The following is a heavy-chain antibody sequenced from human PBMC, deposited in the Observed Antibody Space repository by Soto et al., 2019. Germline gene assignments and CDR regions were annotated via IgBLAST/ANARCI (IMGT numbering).Heavy chain of an antibody. Sequence: LRLSCVVSGFMFSDHAMNWVRQAPGKGPEWISRIDESGGTTSYADSVKGRFTISRDNTRDSLYLHMSNLRAEDTAIYYCARDRSLNFAVPPYGMDVWGPGTTVTVSS. J-gene: IGHJ6*02. D-gene: IGHD3-3*01. CDR1: GFMFSDHA. V-gene: IGHV3-48*03. CDR3: ARDRSLNFAVPPYGMDV. CDR2: IDESGGTT.